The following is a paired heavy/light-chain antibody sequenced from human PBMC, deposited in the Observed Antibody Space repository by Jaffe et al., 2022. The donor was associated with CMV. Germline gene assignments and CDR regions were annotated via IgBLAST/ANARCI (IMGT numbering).Heavy chain of an antibody. CDR1: GFTFSDYY. D-gene: IGHD3-22*01. V-gene: IGHV3-11*06. CDR3: AREEGGSGYYPLDY. J-gene: IGHJ4*02. Sequence: QVQLVESGGGLVKPGGSLRLSCAASGFTFSDYYMSWIRQAPGKGLEWVSYISSSSSYTNYADSVKGRFTISRDNAKNSLYLQMNSLRAEDTAVYYCAREEGGSGYYPLDYWGQGTLVTVSS. CDR2: ISSSSSYT.
Light chain of an antibody. CDR1: QSISSW. J-gene: IGKJ1*01. V-gene: IGKV1-5*03. CDR2: KAS. Sequence: DIQMTQSPSTLSASVGDRVTITCRASQSISSWLAWYQQKPGKAPKLLIYKASSLESGVPSRFSGSGSGTEFTLTISSLQPDDFATYYCQQYNSYSKTFGQGTKVEIK. CDR3: QQYNSYSKT.